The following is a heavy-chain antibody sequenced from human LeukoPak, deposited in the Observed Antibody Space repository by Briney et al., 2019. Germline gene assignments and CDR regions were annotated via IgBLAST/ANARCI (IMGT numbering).Heavy chain of an antibody. Sequence: GGSLRLSCAASGFTFSSYWMSWVRQAPGKGLEWVANIKQDGSEKYYVDSVKGRFTISRDNAKNSLYLQMNSLRAEDTAVYYCAREGAYCSSTSCYASYYFDYWGQGTLVTVSS. D-gene: IGHD2-2*01. CDR2: IKQDGSEK. CDR1: GFTFSSYW. V-gene: IGHV3-7*01. J-gene: IGHJ4*02. CDR3: AREGAYCSSTSCYASYYFDY.